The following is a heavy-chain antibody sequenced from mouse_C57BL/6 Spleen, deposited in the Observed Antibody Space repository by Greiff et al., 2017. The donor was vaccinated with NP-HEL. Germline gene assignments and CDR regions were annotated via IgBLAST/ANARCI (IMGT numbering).Heavy chain of an antibody. J-gene: IGHJ4*01. D-gene: IGHD1-1*01. CDR3: AKYGSSPRAMDY. V-gene: IGHV1-55*01. CDR1: GYTFTSYW. CDR2: IYPGSGST. Sequence: QVQLQQPGAELVKPGASVKMSCKASGYTFTSYWITWVKQRPGQGLEWIGDIYPGSGSTNYNEKFKSKATLTVDTSSSTAYMQLSSLTSEDSAVYYCAKYGSSPRAMDYWGQGTSVTVSS.